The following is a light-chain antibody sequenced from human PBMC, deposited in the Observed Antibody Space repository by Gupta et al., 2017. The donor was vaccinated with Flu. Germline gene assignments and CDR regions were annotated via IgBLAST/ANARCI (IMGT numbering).Light chain of an antibody. CDR1: QNIHNY. V-gene: IGKV3-11*01. Sequence: DTLSLYQGERAILSCRASQNIHNYTAWYQQKFGQDPRRLIYKTSNRDTGIPARFSGSGYGTDFTLTISSREPEDFAVYYCQQHSNWPPITFGQGTELEIK. CDR3: QQHSNWPPIT. CDR2: KTS. J-gene: IGKJ5*01.